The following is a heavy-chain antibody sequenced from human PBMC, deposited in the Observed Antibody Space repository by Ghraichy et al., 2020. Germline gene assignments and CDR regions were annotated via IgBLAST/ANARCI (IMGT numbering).Heavy chain of an antibody. V-gene: IGHV1-69*13. CDR1: GGSFSDYA. D-gene: IGHD2-2*01. CDR2: IIPIFGIR. CDR3: ARGLGYCSGSSCFYYGMDV. Sequence: SVKVSCKASGGSFSDYAINWVRQAPGQGLEWMGGIIPIFGIRNHAQRFQGRVTVTADEGTSTAYMELSSLRSDDTAVYYCARGLGYCSGSSCFYYGMDVWGQGTTATVSS. J-gene: IGHJ6*02.